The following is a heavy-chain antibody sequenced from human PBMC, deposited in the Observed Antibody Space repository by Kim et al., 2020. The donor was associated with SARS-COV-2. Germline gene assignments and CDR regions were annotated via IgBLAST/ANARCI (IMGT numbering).Heavy chain of an antibody. CDR1: GYTFTSYY. D-gene: IGHD4-17*01. CDR2: INPSGGST. Sequence: ASVKVSCKASGYTFTSYYMHWVRQAPGQGLEWMGIINPSGGSTSYAQKFQGRVTMTRDTSTSTVYMELSSLRSEDTAVYYCARDFTVTTGNYYYYGMDVWGQGTMVTVSS. J-gene: IGHJ6*02. CDR3: ARDFTVTTGNYYYYGMDV. V-gene: IGHV1-46*01.